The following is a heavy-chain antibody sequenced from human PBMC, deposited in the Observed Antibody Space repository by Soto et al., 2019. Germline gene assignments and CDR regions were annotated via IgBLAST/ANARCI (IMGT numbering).Heavy chain of an antibody. CDR1: GFTFSDYY. CDR2: ISSSGSTI. V-gene: IGHV3-11*01. J-gene: IGHJ4*02. D-gene: IGHD3-3*01. Sequence: QVQLVESGGGLVKPGGSLRLSCAASGFTFSDYYMSWIRQAPGKGLEWVSYISSSGSTIYYADSVKGRFTISRDNAKNSRYLQMNSLRAEDTAVYYCASGETYYDFWSGYGGIDYWGQGTLVTVSS. CDR3: ASGETYYDFWSGYGGIDY.